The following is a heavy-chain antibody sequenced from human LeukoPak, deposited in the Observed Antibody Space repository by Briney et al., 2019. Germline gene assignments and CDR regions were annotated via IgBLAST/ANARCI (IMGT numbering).Heavy chain of an antibody. V-gene: IGHV1-24*01. CDR3: ATDLLSPWGYYYYGMDV. CDR2: FDPEDGET. D-gene: IGHD1-26*01. Sequence: ASVKVSCKASGYTFSSHDINWVRQAPGKGLEWMGGFDPEDGETIYAQKFQGRVTMTEDTSTDTAYMELSSLRSEDTAVYYCATDLLSPWGYYYYGMDVWGQGTTVTVSS. CDR1: GYTFSSHD. J-gene: IGHJ6*02.